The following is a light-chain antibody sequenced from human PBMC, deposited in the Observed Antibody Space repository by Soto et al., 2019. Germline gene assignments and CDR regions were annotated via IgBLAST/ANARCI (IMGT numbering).Light chain of an antibody. Sequence: EIVLTQSPGTLSLSPGERATLSCRASQSVSSNFLAWYQQKPGQAPRLLIYGASSRATGIPDRFSGSASGTDFTLTINRLEPEDFAVYYCQQDGNSPYTFGQGTRLDIK. CDR1: QSVSSNF. J-gene: IGKJ2*01. V-gene: IGKV3-20*01. CDR3: QQDGNSPYT. CDR2: GAS.